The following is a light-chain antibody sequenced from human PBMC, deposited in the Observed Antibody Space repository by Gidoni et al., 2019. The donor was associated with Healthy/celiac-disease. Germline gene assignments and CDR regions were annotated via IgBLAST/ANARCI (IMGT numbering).Light chain of an antibody. CDR3: QAWDSSSYV. V-gene: IGLV3-1*01. CDR1: KLGDKY. CDR2: QDS. J-gene: IGLJ1*01. Sequence: SYELPPPPSVSVSPGQTASITCSGDKLGDKYACWYQQKPGQSPVLVIYQDSKRPSGITERFSGSNAGNTATLTISGTQAMDEADYYCQAWDSSSYVFGTGTKVTVL.